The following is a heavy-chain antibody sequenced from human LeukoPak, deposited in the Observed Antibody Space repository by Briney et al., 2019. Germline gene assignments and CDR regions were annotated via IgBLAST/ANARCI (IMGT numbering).Heavy chain of an antibody. Sequence: SLRLSCATSGCTFSSYSMYRVRQAPAKRLEWVAVISYDGSNKYYADSVKGRFTITRDNSKNTLYLQMNSLRAEDTAVYYCAKGVLPDYGGNPPLDWGQGTLVTVSS. CDR2: ISYDGSNK. J-gene: IGHJ4*02. CDR1: GCTFSSYS. V-gene: IGHV3-30*18. CDR3: AKGVLPDYGGNPPLD. D-gene: IGHD4-23*01.